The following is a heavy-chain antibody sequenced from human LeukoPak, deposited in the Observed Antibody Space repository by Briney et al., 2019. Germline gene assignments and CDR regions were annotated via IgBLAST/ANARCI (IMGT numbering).Heavy chain of an antibody. CDR1: GFTFSSYA. Sequence: HPGGSLRLSCAASGFTFSSYAMSWVRQAPGKGLEWVSAISGSGGSTYYADSVKGRFTISRDNSKNTLYLQMNSLRAEDTAVYYCAKAKQWLDSAFDYWGQGTLVTVSS. CDR3: AKAKQWLDSAFDY. CDR2: ISGSGGST. V-gene: IGHV3-23*01. J-gene: IGHJ4*02. D-gene: IGHD6-19*01.